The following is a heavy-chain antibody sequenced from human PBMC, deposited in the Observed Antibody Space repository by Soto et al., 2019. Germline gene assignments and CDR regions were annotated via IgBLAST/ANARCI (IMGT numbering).Heavy chain of an antibody. CDR1: GFTFSSYG. CDR2: IWYDGSNK. Sequence: GGSLRLSCASSGFTFSSYGMHWVRQAPGKGLEWVAVIWYDGSNKYYADSVKGRFTISRDNSKNTLYLQMNSLRAEDTAVYYCARAKYNWNYVWFDPWGQGTLVTVSS. CDR3: ARAKYNWNYVWFDP. J-gene: IGHJ5*02. D-gene: IGHD1-7*01. V-gene: IGHV3-33*01.